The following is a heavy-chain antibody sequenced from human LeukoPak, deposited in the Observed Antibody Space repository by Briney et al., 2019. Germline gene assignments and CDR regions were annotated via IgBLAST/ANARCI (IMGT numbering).Heavy chain of an antibody. Sequence: PGGSLRLSCAASGFTFSNYGMYWVRQAPGKGLEWVAFIRYDGSDKYYADSVKGRFTISRDNSKNTLYLQMNSLRAEDTAVYYCAKDLYSGYEGLDYWGQGTLVTVSS. V-gene: IGHV3-30*02. J-gene: IGHJ4*02. D-gene: IGHD5-12*01. CDR3: AKDLYSGYEGLDY. CDR1: GFTFSNYG. CDR2: IRYDGSDK.